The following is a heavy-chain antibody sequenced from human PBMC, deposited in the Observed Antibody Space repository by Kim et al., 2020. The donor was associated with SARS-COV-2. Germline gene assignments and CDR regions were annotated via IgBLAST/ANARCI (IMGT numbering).Heavy chain of an antibody. V-gene: IGHV3-48*02. D-gene: IGHD3-9*01. Sequence: GGSLRLSCAASGFTFSSHSMNWVRQAPGKGLEWVSYISSSSSTIYYADSVKGRFTISRDNAKNSLYLQMNSLRDEDTAVYYCARDHPITYYDILTGHLYYYYGMDVWGQGTTVTVSS. CDR3: ARDHPITYYDILTGHLYYYYGMDV. J-gene: IGHJ6*02. CDR2: ISSSSSTI. CDR1: GFTFSSHS.